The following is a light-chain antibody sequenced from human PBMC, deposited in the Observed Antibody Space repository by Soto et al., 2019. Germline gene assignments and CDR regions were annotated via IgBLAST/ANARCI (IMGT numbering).Light chain of an antibody. CDR3: QHYNSYSEA. J-gene: IGKJ1*01. V-gene: IGKV1-5*03. CDR2: KAS. Sequence: DIQMTQSPSTLSGSVGDRVTITCRASQTISSWLAWYQQKPGKAPKLLIYKASTLKSGVPSRFSGSRSGTEFTLTIRSLQPDDFTTYYCQHYNSYSEAFGKGTKVEL. CDR1: QTISSW.